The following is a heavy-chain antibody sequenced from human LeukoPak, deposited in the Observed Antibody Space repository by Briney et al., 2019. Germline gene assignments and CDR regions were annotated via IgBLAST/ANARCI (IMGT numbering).Heavy chain of an antibody. CDR2: VYYTESA. Sequence: SQTLSLTFAISGDSVSSNSAAWNWIRQSPGKGLEWIGYVYYTESANYNPSLKSRATISVDTSRNQFSLQLSYVTAADTAVYYCARGTLAYYFESWGQGTLVTVSS. J-gene: IGHJ4*02. V-gene: IGHV4-61*01. CDR1: GDSVSSNSAA. CDR3: ARGTLAYYFES. D-gene: IGHD3-3*02.